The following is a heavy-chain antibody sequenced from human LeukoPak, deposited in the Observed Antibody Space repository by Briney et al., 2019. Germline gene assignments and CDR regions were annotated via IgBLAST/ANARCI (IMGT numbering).Heavy chain of an antibody. V-gene: IGHV3-23*01. CDR3: AKVDSFDSSGYAYFDC. CDR1: GFTFSSYA. D-gene: IGHD3-22*01. J-gene: IGHJ4*02. Sequence: GGSLRLSCAASGFTFSSYAVSWVRQAPRKGLEWVSAISGSGGITYYADSVKGRFTISRDNSKSTLYLQMNSLRAEDTAVYYCAKVDSFDSSGYAYFDCWGQGTLVTVSS. CDR2: ISGSGGIT.